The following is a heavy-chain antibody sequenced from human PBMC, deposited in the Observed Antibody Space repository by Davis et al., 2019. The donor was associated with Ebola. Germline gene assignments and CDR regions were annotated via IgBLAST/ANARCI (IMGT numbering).Heavy chain of an antibody. V-gene: IGHV3-7*01. CDR1: GFTFGTSSSDYW. J-gene: IGHJ4*02. Sequence: GESLKLSCAASGFTFGTSSSDYWSNWVRQAPGKGLEWLANIKPDGSEKYYVDSVKGRFTISRDNAKNSLYMRMSSMRAEDTAVYYCAREGFSPGDSWGQGTLVTVSS. D-gene: IGHD3-10*01. CDR2: IKPDGSEK. CDR3: AREGFSPGDS.